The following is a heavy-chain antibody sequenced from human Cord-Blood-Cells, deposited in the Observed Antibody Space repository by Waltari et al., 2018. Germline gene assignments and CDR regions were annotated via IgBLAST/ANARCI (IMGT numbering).Heavy chain of an antibody. CDR2: IIPIFGTA. CDR3: ASYIAARLGDDAFDI. D-gene: IGHD6-6*01. V-gene: IGHV1-69*01. J-gene: IGHJ3*02. Sequence: QVQLVQSGAEVKKPGSSVKDSCTASGGTFSSYAISWVRQAPGQGLEWMGGIIPIFGTANYAQKFQGRVTITADESTSTAYMELSSLRSEDTAVYYCASYIAARLGDDAFDIWGQGTMVTVSS. CDR1: GGTFSSYA.